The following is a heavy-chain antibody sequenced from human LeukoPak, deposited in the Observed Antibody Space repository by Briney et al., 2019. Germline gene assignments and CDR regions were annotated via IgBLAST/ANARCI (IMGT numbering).Heavy chain of an antibody. CDR1: GYTFTGYY. D-gene: IGHD3-22*01. CDR2: INPNSGGT. CDR3: ARGARDYYDSSGYYTY. J-gene: IGHJ4*02. Sequence: ASVKVSCKASGYTFTGYYMHWVRQAPGQGLEWMGRINPNSGGTNYAQKFQGRVTMTRDTSISTAYMELSRLRSDDTAVYYCARGARDYYDSSGYYTYWGQGTLDTVSS. V-gene: IGHV1-2*06.